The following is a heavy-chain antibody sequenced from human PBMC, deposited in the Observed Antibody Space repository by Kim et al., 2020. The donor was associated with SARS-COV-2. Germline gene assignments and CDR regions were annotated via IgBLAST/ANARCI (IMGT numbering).Heavy chain of an antibody. J-gene: IGHJ4*02. CDR3: AFRGGSGIVY. CDR1: GFTFSSYW. D-gene: IGHD3-10*01. CDR2: INIDGSRT. Sequence: GGSLRLSCAASGFTFSSYWMHWVRQAPGKGLVWVSHINIDGSRTNYADSVKGRFTISRDNAKSTLYLQVNSLRAEDTAVYYCAFRGGSGIVYWGQGTLVTVSS. V-gene: IGHV3-74*01.